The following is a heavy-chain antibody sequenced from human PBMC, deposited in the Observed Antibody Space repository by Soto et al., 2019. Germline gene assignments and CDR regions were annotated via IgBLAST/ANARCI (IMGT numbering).Heavy chain of an antibody. CDR1: GGTFSSYA. CDR3: ARDRGPSSGNHPSWFAP. V-gene: IGHV1-69*13. D-gene: IGHD3-22*01. CDR2: IIPIFGTA. J-gene: IGHJ5*02. Sequence: SVKVSCKASGGTFSSYAISWVRQAPGQGLEWMGEIIPIFGTANYAQKFQGRVTITADESTSTAYMELSSLRSEDTAVYYCARDRGPSSGNHPSWFAPWGKGPL.